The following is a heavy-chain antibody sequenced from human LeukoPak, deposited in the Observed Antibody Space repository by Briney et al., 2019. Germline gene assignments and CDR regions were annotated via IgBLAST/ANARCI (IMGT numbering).Heavy chain of an antibody. V-gene: IGHV3-23*01. D-gene: IGHD3-3*01. CDR1: GFTFSSYA. CDR3: ARDKAHYDFWSGYYGMDV. J-gene: IGHJ6*02. CDR2: ISGSGGST. Sequence: GGSLRLSCAASGFTFSSYAMSWVRQAPGKGLEWVSAISGSGGSTYYADSVKDRFTISRDNSKNTLYLQMNSLRAEDTAVYYCARDKAHYDFWSGYYGMDVWGQGTTVTVSS.